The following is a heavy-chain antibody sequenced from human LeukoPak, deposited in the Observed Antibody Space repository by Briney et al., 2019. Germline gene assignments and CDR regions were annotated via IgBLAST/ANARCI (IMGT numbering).Heavy chain of an antibody. CDR3: ARVGIQLWLGML. J-gene: IGHJ4*02. CDR2: ISAYGGNP. Sequence: GASVKVSCKASGYIFTSYGITWVRQAPGQGLEWMGWISAYGGNPNYAQKLQGRVTMTTDTSTSTAYMELRSLRSDDTAVYYCARVGIQLWLGMLWGQGTLVTVSS. D-gene: IGHD5-18*01. V-gene: IGHV1-18*01. CDR1: GYIFTSYG.